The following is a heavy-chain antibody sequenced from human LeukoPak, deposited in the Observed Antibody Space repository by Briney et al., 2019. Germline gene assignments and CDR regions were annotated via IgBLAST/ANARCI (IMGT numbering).Heavy chain of an antibody. D-gene: IGHD3-22*01. CDR2: ISAYNGNT. CDR3: ARSEDYDSSPSFDY. V-gene: IGHV1-18*01. J-gene: IGHJ4*02. CDR1: GYTFTSYG. Sequence: ASVKGSCKASGYTFTSYGISWVRQAPGQGLECMGWISAYNGNTNYAQKLQGRVTMTTDTSTSTAYMELRSLRSDDTAVYYCARSEDYDSSPSFDYWGQGTLVTVSS.